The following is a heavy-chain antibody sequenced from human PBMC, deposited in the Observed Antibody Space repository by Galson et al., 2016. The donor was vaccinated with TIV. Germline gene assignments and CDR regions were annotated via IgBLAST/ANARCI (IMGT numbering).Heavy chain of an antibody. CDR2: IVPIFGTP. CDR1: GGTFSSYA. J-gene: IGHJ4*02. Sequence: CKASGGTFSSYAFSWVRQAPGQGLEWMGGIVPIFGTPDYAQKFQGRVTITTDESTSTAYMELGSLRSEETAIYYCATDLKGQIDSWGQGTLVTVSS. CDR3: ATDLKGQIDS. V-gene: IGHV1-69*05.